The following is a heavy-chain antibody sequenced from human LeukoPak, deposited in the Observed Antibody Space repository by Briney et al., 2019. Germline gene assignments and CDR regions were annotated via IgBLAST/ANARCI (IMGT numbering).Heavy chain of an antibody. D-gene: IGHD3-3*01. CDR1: GITFSSYG. CDR3: ASGFWSGFRFDH. J-gene: IGHJ4*02. Sequence: PGGSLRLSCAASGITFSSYGMHWVRQAPGKGLEWVAFIRYDETGLYYADSVQGRFTVSRDISKSTLYLQMNSLRPDDTAIYYCASGFWSGFRFDHWGQGTLVTVSS. CDR2: IRYDETGL. V-gene: IGHV3-30*02.